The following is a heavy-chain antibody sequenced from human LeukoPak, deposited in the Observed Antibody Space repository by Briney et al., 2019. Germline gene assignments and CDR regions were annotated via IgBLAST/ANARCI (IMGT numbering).Heavy chain of an antibody. CDR1: GFTVSSND. CDR3: EREGAVGKTIFGVIMESN. Sequence: PRGSLRLFCAASGFTVSSNDMSWVRQAPGKGLEWVSVIYSGGSAYYADSVKGRFTISRDNSKNTLYLQMNSLRAEDTVVYYCEREGAVGKTIFGVIMESNWGHGTLVTVSS. J-gene: IGHJ4*01. D-gene: IGHD3-3*01. CDR2: IYSGGSA. V-gene: IGHV3-53*01.